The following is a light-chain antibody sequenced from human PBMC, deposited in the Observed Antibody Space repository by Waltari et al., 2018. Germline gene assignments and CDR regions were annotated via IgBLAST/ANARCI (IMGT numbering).Light chain of an antibody. V-gene: IGKV3-15*01. CDR2: AAS. CDR1: PSVSSN. CDR3: QQYNGWPRT. Sequence: EIVMTQSPATLSASQGDRATLPCRASPSVSSNLAWYQQHPGQAPRLLIYAASTRATGVPARFSGSGSGTDFTLTISSLQSEDFAVYYCQQYNGWPRTFGQGTKVEI. J-gene: IGKJ1*01.